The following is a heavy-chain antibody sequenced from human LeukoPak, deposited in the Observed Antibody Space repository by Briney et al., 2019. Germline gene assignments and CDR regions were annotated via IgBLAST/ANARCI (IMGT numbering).Heavy chain of an antibody. V-gene: IGHV3-48*04. CDR1: GFTFSSYS. CDR3: ARGAAAGVTLGDY. D-gene: IGHD6-13*01. J-gene: IGHJ4*02. CDR2: ISSSSSTI. Sequence: GGSLRLSCAASGFTFSSYSLNWVRQAPGKGLEWISYISSSSSTIYYADSVKGRFTISRDNAKNSLYLQMNSLRAEDTAVYYCARGAAAGVTLGDYWGQGTLVTVSS.